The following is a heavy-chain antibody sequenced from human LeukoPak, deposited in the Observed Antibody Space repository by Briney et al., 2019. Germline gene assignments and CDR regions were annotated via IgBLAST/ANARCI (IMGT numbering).Heavy chain of an antibody. CDR2: IKQDGSEK. CDR3: AREGSSWYQTYFDY. Sequence: PGGSLRLSCAASGFTFSSYGMHWVRQAPGKGLEWVANIKQDGSEKYYVDSVKGRFTISRDNAKNSLYLQMNSLRAEDTAVYYCAREGSSWYQTYFDYWGQGTLVTVSS. J-gene: IGHJ4*02. V-gene: IGHV3-7*01. D-gene: IGHD6-13*01. CDR1: GFTFSSYG.